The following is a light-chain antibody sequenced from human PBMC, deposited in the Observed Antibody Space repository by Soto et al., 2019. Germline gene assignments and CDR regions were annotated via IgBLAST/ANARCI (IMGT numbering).Light chain of an antibody. J-gene: IGKJ1*01. Sequence: DIQLTQSPSSLSASVGDGVSFTCRASQGIRNDLAWFQQKAGKAPRRLIYGASSLQSGVPNRFSGSGSGTEFTLTIDSXQPEDFAVYYCLQYNDYPRKFGQETKVDIK. V-gene: IGKV1-17*01. CDR1: QGIRND. CDR2: GAS. CDR3: LQYNDYPRK.